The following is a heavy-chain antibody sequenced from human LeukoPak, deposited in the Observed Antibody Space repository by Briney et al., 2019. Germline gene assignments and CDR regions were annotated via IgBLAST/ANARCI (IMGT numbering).Heavy chain of an antibody. Sequence: GGSLRLSCAASGFTFSSYAMHWVRQAPGKGLEWVAVISYDGSNKYYADSVKGRFTISRDNSQNTLYLQMNSLRAEDTAVYYCARVPGYDSSGYFDYWGQGTLVTVSS. CDR3: ARVPGYDSSGYFDY. CDR1: GFTFSSYA. CDR2: ISYDGSNK. V-gene: IGHV3-30*04. D-gene: IGHD3-22*01. J-gene: IGHJ4*02.